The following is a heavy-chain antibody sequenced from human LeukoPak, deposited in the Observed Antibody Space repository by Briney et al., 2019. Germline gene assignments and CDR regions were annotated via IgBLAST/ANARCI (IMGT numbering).Heavy chain of an antibody. Sequence: SETLSLTCSVSGGSISNYYWSWIRQPPGKGLEWIGYIFYSGSTNYNPSLKSRVTISLDTSKKQLSLKLSSVTAADTAIYYCARGISGSGSYGHFDYWGQGILVTVSS. CDR3: ARGISGSGSYGHFDY. D-gene: IGHD1-26*01. CDR2: IFYSGST. CDR1: GGSISNYY. J-gene: IGHJ4*02. V-gene: IGHV4-59*12.